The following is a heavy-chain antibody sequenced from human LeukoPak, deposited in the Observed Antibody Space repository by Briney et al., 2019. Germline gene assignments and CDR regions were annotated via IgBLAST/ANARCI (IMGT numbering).Heavy chain of an antibody. V-gene: IGHV3-15*01. CDR3: TTDQYPNYFDF. D-gene: IGHD2-2*01. CDR1: GFSFSNVW. Sequence: GGSLRLSCAASGFSFSNVWMSWVRQAPGKGLEWVGRIKSYSDGGKTGCAAPVQGRFTISRDDSKHMLYLQMNSLNTEDTAVYYCTTDQYPNYFDFWDQGTLVTVSS. CDR2: IKSYSDGGKT. J-gene: IGHJ4*02.